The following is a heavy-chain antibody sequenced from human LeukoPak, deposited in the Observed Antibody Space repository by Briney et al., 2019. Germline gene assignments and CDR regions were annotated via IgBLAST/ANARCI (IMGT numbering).Heavy chain of an antibody. J-gene: IGHJ4*02. Sequence: PGGSLRLSCVASGFTFSNAWMNWVRQGPGKGLVWVSRINSDGSTTSYADSVKGRFTISRDNAKNSLYLQMNSLRAEDTAVYYCARVDYGGQYYFDYWGQGTLVTVSS. V-gene: IGHV3-74*01. CDR1: GFTFSNAW. CDR3: ARVDYGGQYYFDY. CDR2: INSDGSTT. D-gene: IGHD4-23*01.